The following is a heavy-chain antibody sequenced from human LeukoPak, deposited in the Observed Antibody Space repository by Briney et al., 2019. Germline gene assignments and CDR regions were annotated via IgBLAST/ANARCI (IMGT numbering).Heavy chain of an antibody. CDR1: GFTFSSYS. Sequence: GGSLRLSCAASGFTFSSYSMNWVRQAPGKGLEWVSSISSSSSYIYYADSVKGRFTISRDNAKNSLYLQMNSLRAEDTAVYYCARDLDSSGYYYGYYVDYWGQGTLVTVSS. D-gene: IGHD3-22*01. J-gene: IGHJ4*02. CDR2: ISSSSSYI. V-gene: IGHV3-21*01. CDR3: ARDLDSSGYYYGYYVDY.